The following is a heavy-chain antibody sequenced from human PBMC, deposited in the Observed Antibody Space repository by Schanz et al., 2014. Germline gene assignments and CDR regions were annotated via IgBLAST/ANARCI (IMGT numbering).Heavy chain of an antibody. Sequence: QVQLVQSGAEVKKPGASVKVSCQASGYTFAGHAVDWVRQAPGQGPEWVGWIHTGSGNTKYSQKFEGRVTITRDTSASIVYMELSSLGSEDTAARLCADREASGTTSGVLSPTRTVWGKGTTVIVSS. J-gene: IGHJ6*04. CDR3: ADREASGTTSGVLSPTRTV. CDR1: GYTFAGHA. CDR2: IHTGSGNT. D-gene: IGHD3-3*01. V-gene: IGHV1-3*04.